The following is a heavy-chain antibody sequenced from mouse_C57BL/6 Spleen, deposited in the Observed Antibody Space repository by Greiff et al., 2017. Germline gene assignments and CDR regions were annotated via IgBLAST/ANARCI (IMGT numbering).Heavy chain of an antibody. Sequence: QVTLKESGPGILQPSQTLSLTCSFSGFSLSTSNMGIGWVRQPSGQGLEWLAHIWWNDDKYYNPSLKSRLTISKDTSNNQVFLKSTSVDTADTATYYCAQRAHDGSYFDYWGQGTTLTVSS. CDR1: GFSLSTSNMG. CDR2: IWWNDDK. D-gene: IGHD2-3*01. J-gene: IGHJ2*01. CDR3: AQRAHDGSYFDY. V-gene: IGHV8-5*01.